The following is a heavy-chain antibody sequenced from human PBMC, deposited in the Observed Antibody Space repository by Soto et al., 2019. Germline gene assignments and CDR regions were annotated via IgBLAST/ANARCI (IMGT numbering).Heavy chain of an antibody. CDR2: IYHSGST. CDR3: ARVPMPPIQEEAHLGYYFDY. CDR1: SGSISSSNW. Sequence: SETLSLTCAVSSGSISSSNWWSWVRQPPGKGLEWIGEIYHSGSTNYNPSLKSRVTISVDKSKNQFSLKLSSVTAADTAVYYCARVPMPPIQEEAHLGYYFDYWGQGTLVTVSS. J-gene: IGHJ4*02. D-gene: IGHD2-2*01. V-gene: IGHV4-4*02.